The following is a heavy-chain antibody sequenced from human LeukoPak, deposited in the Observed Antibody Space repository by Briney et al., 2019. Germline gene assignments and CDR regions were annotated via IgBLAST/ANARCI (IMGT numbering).Heavy chain of an antibody. CDR3: GKNRYSGSLSPFDI. CDR2: ISGGGGNT. CDR1: GFSFTRYG. Sequence: PGGSLRLSCAASGFSFTRYGMHWVRQAPGKGLEWVSAISGGGGNTYYADSVKGRFTISRDNSKNTLYLQMNSLRAEDTAVYYCGKNRYSGSLSPFDIWGQGTMVTVSS. D-gene: IGHD1-26*01. V-gene: IGHV3-23*01. J-gene: IGHJ3*02.